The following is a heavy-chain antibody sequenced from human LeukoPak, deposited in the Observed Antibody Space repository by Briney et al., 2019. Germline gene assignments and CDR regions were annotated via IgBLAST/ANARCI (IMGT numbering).Heavy chain of an antibody. CDR3: AELGITIIGGV. D-gene: IGHD3-10*02. Sequence: GGSLRLSCAASGFTFSSYEMNWVRQAPGKGLEWVSYISSSGSTIYYADPVKGRFTISRDNAKNSLYLQMNSLRAEDTAVYYCAELGITIIGGVWGKGTAVTISS. CDR2: ISSSGSTI. V-gene: IGHV3-48*03. CDR1: GFTFSSYE. J-gene: IGHJ6*04.